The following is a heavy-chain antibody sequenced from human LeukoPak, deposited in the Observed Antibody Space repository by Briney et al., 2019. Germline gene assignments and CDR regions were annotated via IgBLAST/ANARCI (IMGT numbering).Heavy chain of an antibody. Sequence: ASLKVSCKASGYTFTGYYMHWVRQAPGQGLEWMGWISPNSGGTNYAQKFQGRVTMTRDTSISIAYMELSRLRSDDTAVYYCARGEYSSGWYGNHVDVWGKGTTVTVSS. CDR2: ISPNSGGT. V-gene: IGHV1-2*02. CDR1: GYTFTGYY. D-gene: IGHD6-19*01. CDR3: ARGEYSSGWYGNHVDV. J-gene: IGHJ6*04.